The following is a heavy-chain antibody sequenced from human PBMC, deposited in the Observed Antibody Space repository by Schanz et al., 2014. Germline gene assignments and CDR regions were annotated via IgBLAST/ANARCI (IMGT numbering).Heavy chain of an antibody. CDR1: GATFSSYA. V-gene: IGHV1-69*01. Sequence: KKPGSSVKLSCNASGATFSSYATSWVRQAPGQGLEWMVGIIPIFSTANYAQKFQGRVTIPGDESTSTAYMHLIRLRPEDTAVYYCATLFQVVQYDRFDYGGKGTRVSVSS. CDR3: ATLFQVVQYDRFDY. CDR2: IIPIFSTA. J-gene: IGHJ4*02. D-gene: IGHD3-3*01.